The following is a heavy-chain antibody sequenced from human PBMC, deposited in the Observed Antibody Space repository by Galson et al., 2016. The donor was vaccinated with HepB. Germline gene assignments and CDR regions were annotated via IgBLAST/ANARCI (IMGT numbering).Heavy chain of an antibody. CDR3: ARESVERAVTGRDFDY. CDR1: GDSVSSIAAT. Sequence: CAISGDSVSSIAATWNWIRLSPSRGLEWLGRTYYRSKWYNDYVVSVESRISINPDTSKNQFSLHLSSVTPEDTAVYYCARESVERAVTGRDFDYWGQGTLVTVSS. J-gene: IGHJ4*02. D-gene: IGHD6-19*01. CDR2: TYYRSKWYN. V-gene: IGHV6-1*01.